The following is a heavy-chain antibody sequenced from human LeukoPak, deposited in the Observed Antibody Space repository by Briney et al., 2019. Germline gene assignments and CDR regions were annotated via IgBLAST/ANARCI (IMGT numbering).Heavy chain of an antibody. CDR3: AREENYNVDY. D-gene: IGHD1-7*01. CDR1: GGSVSSATYY. CDR2: IYYSGST. J-gene: IGHJ4*02. Sequence: PSETLSLTCTVSGGSVSSATYYWSWIRQPPGKRLEWIGYIYYSGSTNYNPSLKSRVTMSVDTSKNQFSLKLTSVTAADTAVYYCAREENYNVDYWGQGTLVTVSS. V-gene: IGHV4-61*01.